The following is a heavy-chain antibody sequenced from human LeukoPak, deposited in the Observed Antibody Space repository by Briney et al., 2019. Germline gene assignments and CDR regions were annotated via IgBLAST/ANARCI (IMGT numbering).Heavy chain of an antibody. CDR2: IIPIFGTA. CDR3: ARGGVSAAGFSFDY. D-gene: IGHD6-13*01. J-gene: IGHJ4*02. CDR1: GGTFSSYA. Sequence: ASVKVSCKASGGTFSSYAISWVRQAPGQGLEWMGGIIPIFGTANHAQKFQGRVTITADKSTSTAYMELSSLRSEDTAVYYCARGGVSAAGFSFDYWGQGTLVTVSS. V-gene: IGHV1-69*06.